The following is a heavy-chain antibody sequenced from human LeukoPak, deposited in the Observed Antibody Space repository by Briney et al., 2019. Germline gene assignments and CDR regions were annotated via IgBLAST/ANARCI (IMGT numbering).Heavy chain of an antibody. CDR3: ARETYYDFWSGSYTCLDY. D-gene: IGHD3-3*01. CDR2: IKQDGSEK. CDR1: GFTFSSYW. J-gene: IGHJ4*02. Sequence: PGGSLRLSCAASGFTFSSYWMSWFRQAPAKGLEWVANIKQDGSEKYYVDSVKGRFTISRDNAKNSLYLQMNSLRAEDTAVYYCARETYYDFWSGSYTCLDYWGQGTLVTVSS. V-gene: IGHV3-7*01.